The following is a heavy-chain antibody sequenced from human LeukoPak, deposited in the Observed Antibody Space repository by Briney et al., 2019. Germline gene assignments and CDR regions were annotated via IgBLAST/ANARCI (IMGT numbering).Heavy chain of an antibody. Sequence: GGSLRLSCAASGVIVSRNYMSWVRQAPGKGLEWVSVIYSGESTYYAASVKGRFTISRDNSKNTLYLQMNSLRAEDTAVYYCAKEGPAATKDAFDIWGQGTMVTVSS. CDR1: GVIVSRNY. V-gene: IGHV3-66*01. CDR3: AKEGPAATKDAFDI. CDR2: IYSGEST. J-gene: IGHJ3*02.